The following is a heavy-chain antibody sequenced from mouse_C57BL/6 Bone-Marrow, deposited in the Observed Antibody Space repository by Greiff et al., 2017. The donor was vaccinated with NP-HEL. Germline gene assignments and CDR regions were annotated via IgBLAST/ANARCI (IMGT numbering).Heavy chain of an antibody. D-gene: IGHD2-2*01. CDR2: IYPRSGNT. J-gene: IGHJ4*01. Sequence: QVQLQQSGAELARPGASVKLSCKASGYTFTSYGISWVKQRTGQGLEWIGVIYPRSGNTYYNEKFKGKATMTADKSSSTAYMELRSLTSEDSAVYFCSSQRVLVPYAVDYWGQGTSVTVSS. CDR1: GYTFTSYG. V-gene: IGHV1-81*01. CDR3: SSQRVLVPYAVDY.